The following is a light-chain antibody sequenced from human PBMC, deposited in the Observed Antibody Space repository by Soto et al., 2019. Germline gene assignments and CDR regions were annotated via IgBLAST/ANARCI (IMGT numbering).Light chain of an antibody. Sequence: DIQMTQSPSTLSASVGDRVTITCRASQSINNWLAWYQQKPGKAPKLLIYKTSYLESGVPSRFSGSGSGTEFSLNISSLQPDDFATYYCQQYKSFSLTFGGGTRVEVK. CDR2: KTS. CDR1: QSINNW. J-gene: IGKJ4*01. V-gene: IGKV1-5*03. CDR3: QQYKSFSLT.